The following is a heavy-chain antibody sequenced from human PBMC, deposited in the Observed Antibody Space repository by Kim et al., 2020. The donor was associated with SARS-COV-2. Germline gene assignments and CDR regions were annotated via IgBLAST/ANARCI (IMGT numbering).Heavy chain of an antibody. CDR1: GYSISSGYY. Sequence: SETLSLTCTVSGYSISSGYYWGWIRQPPGKGLEWIGSIYHSGSTYYNPSLKSRVTISVDTSKNQFSLKLSSVTAADTAVYYCARDLDYYGSGIGAFDIWGQGTMVTVSS. D-gene: IGHD3-10*01. V-gene: IGHV4-38-2*02. CDR3: ARDLDYYGSGIGAFDI. CDR2: IYHSGST. J-gene: IGHJ3*02.